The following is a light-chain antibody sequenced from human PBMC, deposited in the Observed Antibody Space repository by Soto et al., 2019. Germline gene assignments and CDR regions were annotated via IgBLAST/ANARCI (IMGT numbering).Light chain of an antibody. V-gene: IGLV4-69*01. CDR2: LNNDGSH. CDR1: SGHSSYA. J-gene: IGLJ2*01. Sequence: QLVLTQSPSASASLGASVKLTCTLSSGHSSYAIAWHQKQPGKGPRYLMDLNNDGSHTKGDGIPDRFSGSSSGADRYIIISSLQSEDEADYYCQTGGTGFQFFGGGTKLTVL. CDR3: QTGGTGFQF.